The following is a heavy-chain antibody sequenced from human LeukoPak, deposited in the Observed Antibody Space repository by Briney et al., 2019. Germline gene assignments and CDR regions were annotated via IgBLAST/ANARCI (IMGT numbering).Heavy chain of an antibody. CDR3: ARGEMATIRD. CDR1: GYTFSSYG. Sequence: ASVKVSCKASGYTFSSYGISWVRQAPGQGLEWMGWISAYTGNTNYAQKFQGRVTMTTDTSTSTAYVELRSLRSDDTAVYYCARGEMATIRDWGQGTLVTVSS. J-gene: IGHJ4*02. V-gene: IGHV1-18*01. CDR2: ISAYTGNT. D-gene: IGHD5-24*01.